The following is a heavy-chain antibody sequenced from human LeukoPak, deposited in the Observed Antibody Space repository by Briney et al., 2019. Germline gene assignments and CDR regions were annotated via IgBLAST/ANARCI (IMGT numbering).Heavy chain of an antibody. CDR2: ISSSGLTI. J-gene: IGHJ4*02. V-gene: IGHV3-11*01. Sequence: GGSLRLTCAASGFSFSDHYMSWIRQAPGKGLEWVSYISSSGLTIYYADSVKGRFTISRDIATNSLYQQMNSLRAEDTAVYYCAHVGFYYDSSGYYDWGQGTLVTVSS. CDR3: AHVGFYYDSSGYYD. D-gene: IGHD3-22*01. CDR1: GFSFSDHY.